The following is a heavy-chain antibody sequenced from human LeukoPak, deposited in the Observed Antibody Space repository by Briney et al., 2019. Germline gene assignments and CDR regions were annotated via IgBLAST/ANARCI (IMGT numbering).Heavy chain of an antibody. CDR1: GFSFSSYA. D-gene: IGHD4-11*01. Sequence: GGSLRLSCSASGFSFSSYAMHWVRQVPGKGLEYVSTISSNGGSTYYVDSVKGRFTISRDNSKNTLYLQMSSLRPEDMAVYYCAKDLHDYGNYVGWFDSWGQGTLVTVSS. CDR3: AKDLHDYGNYVGWFDS. J-gene: IGHJ5*01. CDR2: ISSNGGST. V-gene: IGHV3-64D*09.